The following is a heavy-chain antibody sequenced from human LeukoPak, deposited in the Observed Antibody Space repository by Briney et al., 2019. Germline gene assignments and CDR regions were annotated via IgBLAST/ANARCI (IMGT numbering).Heavy chain of an antibody. CDR3: ARLHYDSSGYYRYWYFDL. CDR1: GGSVSSGSYY. D-gene: IGHD3-22*01. Sequence: SETLSLTCAVSGGSVSSGSYYWSWIRQPPGKGLEWIGYIYYSGSTNYNPSLKSRVTISVDTSKNQFSLKLSSVTAADTAVYYCARLHYDSSGYYRYWYFDLWGRGTLVTVSS. V-gene: IGHV4-61*01. J-gene: IGHJ2*01. CDR2: IYYSGST.